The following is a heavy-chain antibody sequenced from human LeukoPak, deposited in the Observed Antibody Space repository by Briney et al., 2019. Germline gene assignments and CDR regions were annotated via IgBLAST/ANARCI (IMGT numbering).Heavy chain of an antibody. J-gene: IGHJ4*02. CDR2: INHSGST. CDR1: GGSFSGYY. V-gene: IGHV4-34*01. Sequence: PSETLSLTCAVYGGSFSGYYWSWIRQPPGKGLEWIGEINHSGSTNYNPSLKSRVTISVDTSKNQFSLKLSSVTAADTAVYYCARGPSCSGGSCYGYYFDYWGQGTLVTVSS. D-gene: IGHD2-15*01. CDR3: ARGPSCSGGSCYGYYFDY.